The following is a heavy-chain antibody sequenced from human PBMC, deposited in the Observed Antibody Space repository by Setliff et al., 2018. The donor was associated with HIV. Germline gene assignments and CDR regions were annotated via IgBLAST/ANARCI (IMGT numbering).Heavy chain of an antibody. CDR3: ARAEWIQLWFGAFDI. CDR1: GGSVGSGSYY. V-gene: IGHV4-61*03. J-gene: IGHJ3*02. Sequence: SETLSLTCSVSGGSVGSGSYYWSWIRQSPGKGLEWLGYIYYSGSTKYNPSLTSRVTISVDTSKNHFSLKLTSVTAADTAVYYCARAEWIQLWFGAFDIWGQGTMVTVSS. D-gene: IGHD5-18*01. CDR2: IYYSGST.